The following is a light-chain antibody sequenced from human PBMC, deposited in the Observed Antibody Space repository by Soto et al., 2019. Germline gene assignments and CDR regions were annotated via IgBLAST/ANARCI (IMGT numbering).Light chain of an antibody. CDR1: SSDVGGYNY. V-gene: IGLV2-14*03. CDR3: SSYTRGRSLLI. Sequence: QSALTQPASVSGSPGQSITISCTGTSSDVGGYNYVSWYQHHPGKAPKLMIYDVSNRPSGVSNRFSGSKSGNTASLTISGLQAEDEADYYCSSYTRGRSLLILGGVTKLTVL. J-gene: IGLJ2*01. CDR2: DVS.